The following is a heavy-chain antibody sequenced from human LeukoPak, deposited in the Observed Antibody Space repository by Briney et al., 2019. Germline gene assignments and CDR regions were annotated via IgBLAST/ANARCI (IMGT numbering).Heavy chain of an antibody. V-gene: IGHV5-10-1*01. CDR2: IDPSDSYT. D-gene: IGHD5-18*01. J-gene: IGHJ4*02. CDR1: GYSFTSYW. CDR3: ASTTFDSYGYEFDY. Sequence: HGESLKISCKGSGYSFTSYWISWVRQMPGKGLEWMGRIDPSDSYTNYSPSFQGHVTISADKSISTAYLQWSSLKASDTAMYYCASTTFDSYGYEFDYWGQGTLVTVSS.